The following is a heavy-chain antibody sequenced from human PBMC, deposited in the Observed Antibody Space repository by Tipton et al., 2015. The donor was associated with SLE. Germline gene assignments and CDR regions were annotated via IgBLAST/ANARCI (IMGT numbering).Heavy chain of an antibody. V-gene: IGHV4-59*11. CDR3: ARGRGGASSDY. CDR2: IYYTGNT. D-gene: IGHD1-26*01. CDR1: GGSMSYHY. J-gene: IGHJ4*02. Sequence: TLSLTCSVSGGSMSYHYWSWIRQPPGKGLEWIGYIYYTGNTNYNPSLKSRVTMSVDTSKNQFSLKLSSVTAADTAVYYCARGRGGASSDYWGQGTLVTVSS.